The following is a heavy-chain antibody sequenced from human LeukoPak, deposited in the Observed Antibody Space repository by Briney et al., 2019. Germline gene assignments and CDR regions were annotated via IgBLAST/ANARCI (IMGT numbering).Heavy chain of an antibody. CDR3: ARDPGVYDFWSGYYTTNWFDP. Sequence: GGSLRLSCAASGFTFSSYAMHCVRQAPGKGLERVVVISYDGSKKYYADSVKGRFTISRDNSKNALYLKMNSLRAEDTAVYYCARDPGVYDFWSGYYTTNWFDPWGQGTLVTVSS. J-gene: IGHJ5*02. V-gene: IGHV3-30*01. D-gene: IGHD3-3*01. CDR1: GFTFSSYA. CDR2: ISYDGSKK.